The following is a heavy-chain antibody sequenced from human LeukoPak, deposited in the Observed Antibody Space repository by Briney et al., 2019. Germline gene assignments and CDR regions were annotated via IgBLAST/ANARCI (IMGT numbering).Heavy chain of an antibody. CDR1: GFTFSSYG. V-gene: IGHV3-30*18. CDR3: AKSDWFDA. Sequence: PGGSLRLSCAASGFTFSSYGMHWVRQAPGKGLEWVAVISYDGSNKYYADSVKGRFTISRDNSKNTLYLQMNSLRAEDTAVYYCAKSDWFDAWGQGTLVTVSS. CDR2: ISYDGSNK. J-gene: IGHJ5*02.